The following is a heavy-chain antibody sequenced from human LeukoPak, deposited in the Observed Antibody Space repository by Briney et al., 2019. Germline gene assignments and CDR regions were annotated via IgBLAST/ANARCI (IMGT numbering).Heavy chain of an antibody. J-gene: IGHJ4*02. CDR3: ARADGLVLREDY. Sequence: ASVKVSCKASGYTFTGYYMHWVRQAPGQGLEWMGWINPNSGGTNYAQKFQGRVTTTRDTSISTAYMELSRLRSDDTAVYYWARADGLVLREDYWAQETLVTVPS. CDR2: INPNSGGT. V-gene: IGHV1-2*02. CDR1: GYTFTGYY. D-gene: IGHD6-19*01.